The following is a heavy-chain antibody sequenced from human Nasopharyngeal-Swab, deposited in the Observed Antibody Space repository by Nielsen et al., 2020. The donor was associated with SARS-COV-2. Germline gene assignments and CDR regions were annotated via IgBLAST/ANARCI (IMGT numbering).Heavy chain of an antibody. J-gene: IGHJ4*02. CDR2: IIPIFGTA. Sequence: SVKVFCKASGGTFSSYAISWVRQAPGQGLEWMGGIIPIFGTANYAQKFQGRVTITADESTSTAYMELSSLRSEDTAVYYCARAGSSYYDILTGVYYFDYWGQGTLVTVSS. V-gene: IGHV1-69*13. D-gene: IGHD3-9*01. CDR3: ARAGSSYYDILTGVYYFDY. CDR1: GGTFSSYA.